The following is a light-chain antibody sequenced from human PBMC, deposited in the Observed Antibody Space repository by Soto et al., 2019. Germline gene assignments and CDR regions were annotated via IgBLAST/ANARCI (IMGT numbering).Light chain of an antibody. CDR2: AAS. Sequence: AIRMTQSPSSFSASTGDRVTITCRASQGISSYLAWYQQKPGKAPKLLIYAASTLQSGVPSRFSGSGSETDFTLTISCLQSEDFATYYCQQYYSYPGTFGGGTKVEIK. J-gene: IGKJ4*01. CDR1: QGISSY. V-gene: IGKV1-8*01. CDR3: QQYYSYPGT.